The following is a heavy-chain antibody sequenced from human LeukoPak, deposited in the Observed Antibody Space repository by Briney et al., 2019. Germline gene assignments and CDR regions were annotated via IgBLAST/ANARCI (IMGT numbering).Heavy chain of an antibody. D-gene: IGHD3-3*01. CDR1: GFTFSSYS. CDR3: STVEWYHLQH. J-gene: IGHJ1*01. V-gene: IGHV3-53*01. Sequence: PGGSLRLSCAASGFTFSSYSMNWVRQAPGKGLEWVSFIYSGTIHYSDSVKGRFTISRDNSKNTLYLQMNSLRAEDTAVYYCSTVEWYHLQHWGQGTLVTVSS. CDR2: IYSGTI.